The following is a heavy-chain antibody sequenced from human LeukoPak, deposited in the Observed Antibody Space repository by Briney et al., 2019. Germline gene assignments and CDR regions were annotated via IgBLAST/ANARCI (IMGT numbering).Heavy chain of an antibody. J-gene: IGHJ5*02. CDR1: GFIFTSYF. CDR2: ISGSGGST. CDR3: AKDRVDRRFDP. D-gene: IGHD3-9*01. Sequence: PGGSLRLSCAASGFIFTSYFMSWVRQAPGKGLEWVSAISGSGGSTYYADSVKGRFTISRDNSKNTLYLQMNSLRAEDTAVYYCAKDRVDRRFDPWGQGTLVTVSS. V-gene: IGHV3-23*01.